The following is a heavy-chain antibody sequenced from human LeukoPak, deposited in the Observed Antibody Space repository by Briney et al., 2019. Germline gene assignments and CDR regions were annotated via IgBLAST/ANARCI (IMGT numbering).Heavy chain of an antibody. V-gene: IGHV4-59*05. CDR3: VRPAYYDILTGLRFDY. CDR1: GGSIGSYY. CDR2: IYYSGST. Sequence: SETLSLTCTVSGGSIGSYYWSWIRQPPGKGLEWIGSIYYSGSTYYNPSLKSRVTISVDTSKNQFSLKLSSVTAADTAVYYCVRPAYYDILTGLRFDYWGQGTLVTVSS. D-gene: IGHD3-9*01. J-gene: IGHJ4*02.